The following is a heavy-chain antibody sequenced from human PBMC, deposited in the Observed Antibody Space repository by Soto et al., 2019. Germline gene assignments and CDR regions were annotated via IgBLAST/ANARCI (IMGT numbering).Heavy chain of an antibody. CDR1: GGSFSGYY. CDR2: INHSGST. V-gene: IGHV4-34*01. J-gene: IGHJ5*02. D-gene: IGHD2-15*01. CDR3: ARDKYCSGGSCRKNWFDP. Sequence: SETLSLTCAVYGGSFSGYYWSWIRQPPGKGLEWIGEINHSGSTNYNPSLKSRVTISVDTSKNQFSLKLSSVTAADTAVYYCARDKYCSGGSCRKNWFDPWGQGTLVTVSS.